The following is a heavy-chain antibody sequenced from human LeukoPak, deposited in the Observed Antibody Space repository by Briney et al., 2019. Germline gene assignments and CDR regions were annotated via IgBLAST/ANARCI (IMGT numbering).Heavy chain of an antibody. D-gene: IGHD6-19*01. CDR2: IYYSGNT. Sequence: SETLSLTCTVSGGSISSYYWSWIRQPPGKGLEWIGYIYYSGNTNYNPSLKSRVTISVDTSKNQFSLKLSSVTAADTAVYYCARGEIAVAGYFDYWGQGTLVTVSS. CDR3: ARGEIAVAGYFDY. CDR1: GGSISSYY. V-gene: IGHV4-59*01. J-gene: IGHJ4*02.